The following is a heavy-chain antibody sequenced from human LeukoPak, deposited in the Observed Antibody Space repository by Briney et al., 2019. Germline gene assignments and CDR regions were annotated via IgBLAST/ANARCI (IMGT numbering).Heavy chain of an antibody. D-gene: IGHD5-12*01. CDR2: INHSGST. J-gene: IGHJ4*02. Sequence: PSETLSLTCTVSGGSFSAYYWTWVRQPPGKGLEWIGEINHSGSTNYNPSLKSRVTISVDTSKNQFSLRLSPVTAADTAVYYCASAHPITVGYYFDYWGQGTLVTVSS. CDR3: ASAHPITVGYYFDY. CDR1: GGSFSAYY. V-gene: IGHV4-34*01.